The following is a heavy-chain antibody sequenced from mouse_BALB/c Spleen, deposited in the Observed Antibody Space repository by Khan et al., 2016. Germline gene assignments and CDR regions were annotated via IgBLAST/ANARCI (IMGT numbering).Heavy chain of an antibody. Sequence: VQLKQSGPGLVAPSQSLSITCTVSGFSLSRYNIHWVRQPPGKGLEWLGMIWGGGGTDYNSTLKSRLSISKDNSKSQVFFKMNSLQTDDTAIYYWARAYYRYDVYYAMDYWGQGTSVTVSS. CDR2: IWGGGGT. CDR3: ARAYYRYDVYYAMDY. D-gene: IGHD2-14*01. J-gene: IGHJ4*01. CDR1: GFSLSRYN. V-gene: IGHV2-6-4*01.